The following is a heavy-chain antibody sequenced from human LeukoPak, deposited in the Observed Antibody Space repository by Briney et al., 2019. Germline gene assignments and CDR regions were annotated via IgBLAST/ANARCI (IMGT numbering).Heavy chain of an antibody. V-gene: IGHV3-74*01. CDR1: GFTFSSDF. Sequence: GGSLRLSCVASGFTFSSDFMHWIRKAPGEGLMWVSQISGDETYTNYADSVKGRFTISRDNAKNTLYLQMNSLRAEDTAIYYCVREDNAFNIWGQGTLVTVSS. J-gene: IGHJ3*02. CDR2: ISGDETYT. CDR3: VREDNAFNI.